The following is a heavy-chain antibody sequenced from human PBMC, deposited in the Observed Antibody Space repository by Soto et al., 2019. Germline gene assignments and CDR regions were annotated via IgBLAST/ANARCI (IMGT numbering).Heavy chain of an antibody. CDR1: GGSFSGYY. V-gene: IGHV4-34*01. Sequence: SETLSLTCAVYGGSFSGYYWSWIRQPPGKGLEWIGEINHSGSTNYNPSLKSRVTISVDTSKNQFSLKLSSVTAADTAVYYCARGSHYYGMDVWGQGTTVTVSS. J-gene: IGHJ6*02. CDR2: INHSGST. CDR3: ARGSHYYGMDV.